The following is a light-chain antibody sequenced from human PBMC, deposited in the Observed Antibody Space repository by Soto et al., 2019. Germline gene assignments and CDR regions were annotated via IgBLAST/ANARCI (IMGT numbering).Light chain of an antibody. Sequence: QPVLTQPPSASGTPGQRVTISCSGSRSNIGSDAVNWFQQLPGTTPKLLIYGNYQRPSGVPDRFSGSKSGTSASLAISGLQSEDEADYYCAAWDDSLNGYVLGSGTKLTVL. CDR3: AAWDDSLNGYV. CDR2: GNY. V-gene: IGLV1-44*01. J-gene: IGLJ1*01. CDR1: RSNIGSDA.